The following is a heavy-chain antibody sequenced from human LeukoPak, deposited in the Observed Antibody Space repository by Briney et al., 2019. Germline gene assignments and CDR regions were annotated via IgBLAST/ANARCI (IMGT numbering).Heavy chain of an antibody. D-gene: IGHD3-3*01. Sequence: PSETLSLTCSVSGGSVSGGDYYWSWIRQPPGKGLDWIGYMYDSGSTIYNPSLKSRVTISADTSKNQFSLNLNSVTAADTAVYFCSSSIFRLVIPDNWGQGTLVTVSS. CDR2: MYDSGST. J-gene: IGHJ4*02. CDR3: SSSIFRLVIPDN. V-gene: IGHV4-61*08. CDR1: GGSVSGGDYY.